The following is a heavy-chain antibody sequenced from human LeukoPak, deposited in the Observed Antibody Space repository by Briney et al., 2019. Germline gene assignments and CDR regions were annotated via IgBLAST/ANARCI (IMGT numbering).Heavy chain of an antibody. CDR2: ISGSGGST. J-gene: IGHJ4*02. V-gene: IGHV3-23*01. CDR3: ARDRKAQLWLYFDY. CDR1: GFTFSSCA. Sequence: GGSLRLSCAASGFTFSSCAMSWVRQAPGKGLEWVSTISGSGGSTNYADSVKGRFTISRDNSKNTLYLQMNSLRAEDTAVYYCARDRKAQLWLYFDYWGQGTLVTVSS. D-gene: IGHD5-18*01.